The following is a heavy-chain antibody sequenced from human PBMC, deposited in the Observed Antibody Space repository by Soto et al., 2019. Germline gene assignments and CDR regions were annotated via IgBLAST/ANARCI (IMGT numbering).Heavy chain of an antibody. V-gene: IGHV1-69*12. CDR2: IIPIFGTA. D-gene: IGHD6-25*01. CDR3: ARDDPRGYSSGRGYYGMDV. J-gene: IGHJ6*02. CDR1: GGTFSSYA. Sequence: QVQLVQSGAEVKKPGSSVKVSCKASGGTFSSYAISWVRQAPGQGLEWMGGIIPIFGTANYAQKFQGRVTITADEATSPAYMELSSLRSEDTAVYYCARDDPRGYSSGRGYYGMDVWGQGTTVTVSS.